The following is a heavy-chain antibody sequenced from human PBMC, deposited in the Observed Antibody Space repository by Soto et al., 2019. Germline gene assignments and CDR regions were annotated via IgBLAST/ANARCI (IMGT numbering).Heavy chain of an antibody. V-gene: IGHV1-69*12. CDR3: ARGPAYSSGWAHFDY. J-gene: IGHJ4*02. D-gene: IGHD6-19*01. CDR1: GGTFSSYA. CDR2: IIPIFGTA. Sequence: QVQLVQSGAEVKKPGSSVKVSCKASGGTFSSYAISWVRQAPGQGLEWMGGIIPIFGTANYAQKFQGRVTLTADESTSTAYIELSSLRSEHTAVYYCARGPAYSSGWAHFDYWGQGTLVTVSS.